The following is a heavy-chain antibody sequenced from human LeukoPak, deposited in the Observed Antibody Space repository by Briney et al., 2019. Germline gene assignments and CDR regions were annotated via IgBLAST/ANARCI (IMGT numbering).Heavy chain of an antibody. V-gene: IGHV3-48*01. J-gene: IGHJ5*02. CDR2: ISSDSGTR. D-gene: IGHD1-14*01. CDR1: GLTFSTYS. Sequence: GGSLRLSCGASGLTFSTYSMNWVRQAPGKGLEWVSYISSDSGTRYYADSVKGRFTIPRDNAKNSLYLQMNSLRAEDTAVYYCARAAQPGFDPWGQGTLVTVSS. CDR3: ARAAQPGFDP.